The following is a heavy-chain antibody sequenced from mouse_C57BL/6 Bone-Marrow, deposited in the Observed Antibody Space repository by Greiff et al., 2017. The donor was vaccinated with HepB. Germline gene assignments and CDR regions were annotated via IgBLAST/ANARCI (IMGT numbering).Heavy chain of an antibody. D-gene: IGHD1-1*01. CDR1: GFTFSSYA. Sequence: DVKLVESGGGLVKPGGSLKLSCAASGFTFSSYAMSWVRQTPEKRLEWVATISDGGSYTYYPDNVKGRFTISRDNAKNNLYLQMSHLKSEDTAMYYCARDGDYGSSCYWYFDVWGTGTTVTVSS. CDR3: ARDGDYGSSCYWYFDV. CDR2: ISDGGSYT. V-gene: IGHV5-4*01. J-gene: IGHJ1*03.